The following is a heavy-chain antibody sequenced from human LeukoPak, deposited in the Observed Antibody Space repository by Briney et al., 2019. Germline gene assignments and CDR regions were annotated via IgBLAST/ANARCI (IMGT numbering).Heavy chain of an antibody. CDR2: MNPNSGNT. J-gene: IGHJ6*02. D-gene: IGHD3-9*01. CDR3: ARVPYYDILTGVTYYYYYGMDA. V-gene: IGHV1-8*01. CDR1: GYTFTSYD. Sequence: ASVKVSCKASGYTFTSYDINWVRQATGQGLEWMGWMNPNSGNTGYAQKFQGRVTMTRNTSISTAYMELSSLRSEDTAVYYCARVPYYDILTGVTYYYYYGMDAWGQGTTVTVSS.